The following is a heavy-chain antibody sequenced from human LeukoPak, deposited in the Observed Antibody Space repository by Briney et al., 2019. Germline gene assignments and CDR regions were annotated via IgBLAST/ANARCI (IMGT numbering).Heavy chain of an antibody. D-gene: IGHD2-15*01. V-gene: IGHV3-53*01. J-gene: IGHJ4*02. CDR1: GFSVSSNS. CDR3: ARGPLLLLIV. Sequence: GGSLRLSCAASGFSVSSNSMTWVRQAPGKGLECVSVFYSGDSTTYYADSVKGRFTISRDNSKNTLYLQMNSLRVEDTAVYYCARGPLLLLIVWGQGTLVTVSS. CDR2: FYSGDST.